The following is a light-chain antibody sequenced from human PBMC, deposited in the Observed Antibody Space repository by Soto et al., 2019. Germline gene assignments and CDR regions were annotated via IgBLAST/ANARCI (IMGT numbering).Light chain of an antibody. CDR3: QHYNSYSEA. Sequence: DIQMTQSPSTLSGSVGDRVTITCRASQTISSWLAWYQQKPGKAPKLLIYKASTLKSGVPSRFSGSGSRTEFSLTISSLQPDEFATYYCQHYNSYSEAFGQGTKV. CDR2: KAS. CDR1: QTISSW. V-gene: IGKV1-5*03. J-gene: IGKJ1*01.